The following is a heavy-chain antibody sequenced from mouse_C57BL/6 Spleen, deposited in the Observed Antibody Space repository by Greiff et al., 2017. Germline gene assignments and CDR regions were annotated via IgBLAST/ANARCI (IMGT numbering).Heavy chain of an antibody. CDR3: ARGRYGSSYGAMDY. CDR2: FHPYNDDT. J-gene: IGHJ4*01. Sequence: QVQLKESGAELVKPGASVKMSCKASGYTFTTYPIEWMKQNHGKSLEWIGNFHPYNDDTKYNEKFKGKATLTVEKSSSTVYLELSRLTSDDSAVYYCARGRYGSSYGAMDYWGQGTSGTVSS. V-gene: IGHV1-47*01. CDR1: GYTFTTYP. D-gene: IGHD1-1*01.